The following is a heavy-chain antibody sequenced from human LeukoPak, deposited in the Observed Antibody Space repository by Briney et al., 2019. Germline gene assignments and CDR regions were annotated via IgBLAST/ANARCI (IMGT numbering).Heavy chain of an antibody. V-gene: IGHV4-59*01. D-gene: IGHD6-13*01. Sequence: PSETLSLTCTVSGASISTFYWTWIRQPPGKGLEWIGYIDYSGSTNYNTALQSRVTISAETSKNQVSLKLTSVTPADTAVYYCARGIPEHGTGAFAIWGQGTMVTVSS. CDR3: ARGIPEHGTGAFAI. J-gene: IGHJ3*02. CDR1: GASISTFY. CDR2: IDYSGST.